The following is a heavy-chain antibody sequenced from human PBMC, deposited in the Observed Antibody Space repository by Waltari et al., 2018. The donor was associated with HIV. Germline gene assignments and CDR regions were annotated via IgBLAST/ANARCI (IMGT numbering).Heavy chain of an antibody. CDR3: TRTFGVVSGAPRFFDF. V-gene: IGHV3-23*01. J-gene: IGHJ4*02. CDR2: ITSDGQMT. D-gene: IGHD3-3*01. CDR1: GVAFSGYI. Sequence: EVRLLRSGGKIVAPGESVQMFCEGHGVAFSGYIMNWVRQAPGQGLQWVSGITSDGQMTFYADSLKGRATVSRANSKNTIFLEINNMRVEDTATFYCTRTFGVVSGAPRFFDFWGRGTLVSVSS.